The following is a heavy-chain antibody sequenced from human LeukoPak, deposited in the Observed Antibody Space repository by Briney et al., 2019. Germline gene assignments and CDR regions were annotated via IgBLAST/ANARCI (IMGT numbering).Heavy chain of an antibody. Sequence: GASVKVSCKASGGTFSSYAISWVRQAPGQGLEWLGGIIPIFGTANYAQKFQGRVTITADKSTSTAYMETCSLRSADTAVYYCAREDRDYGDYVYNWFDPWGQGNLVTASS. D-gene: IGHD4-17*01. V-gene: IGHV1-69*06. CDR1: GGTFSSYA. CDR2: IIPIFGTA. CDR3: AREDRDYGDYVYNWFDP. J-gene: IGHJ5*02.